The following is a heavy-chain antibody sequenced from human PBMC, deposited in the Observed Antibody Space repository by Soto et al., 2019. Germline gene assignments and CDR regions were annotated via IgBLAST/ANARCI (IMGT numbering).Heavy chain of an antibody. Sequence: GGSLRLSCAASGFTFSSYSMNWVRQAPGKGLEWVSYISSSSSTIYYADSVKGRFTISRDNAKNSLYLQMNSLRDEDTAVYYCARDLRYSSSWEGWLGPWGQGTLVTVSS. CDR1: GFTFSSYS. V-gene: IGHV3-48*02. CDR3: ARDLRYSSSWEGWLGP. D-gene: IGHD6-13*01. CDR2: ISSSSSTI. J-gene: IGHJ5*02.